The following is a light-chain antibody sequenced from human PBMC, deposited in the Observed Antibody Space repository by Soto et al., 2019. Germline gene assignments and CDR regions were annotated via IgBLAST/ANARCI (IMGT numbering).Light chain of an antibody. J-gene: IGKJ2*02. CDR1: QSVSSSY. CDR2: GAS. V-gene: IGKV3-20*01. CDR3: QQYGSSPLCT. Sequence: EIVLTQSSGTLSLSPGERATLSCRASQSVSSSYLAWYQQKPGQAPRLLIYGASSRATGIPDRFSGSGSGTDFTLTISRLEPEDFAVYYCQQYGSSPLCTFGQGTKLEIK.